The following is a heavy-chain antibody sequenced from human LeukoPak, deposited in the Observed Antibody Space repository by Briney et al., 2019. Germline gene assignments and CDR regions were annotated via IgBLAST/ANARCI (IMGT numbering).Heavy chain of an antibody. CDR1: GFTVSSNY. J-gene: IGHJ4*02. CDR2: IYSGGST. D-gene: IGHD2-21*01. V-gene: IGHV3-66*01. CDR3: ARDPAPREMWLSYFDY. Sequence: GGSLRLSCAASGFTVSSNYMSWVRQAPGKGLEWVSVIYSGGSTYYADSVKGRFTISRDNSKNTLYLQMNSLRAEDTAVYYCARDPAPREMWLSYFDYWGQGTLVTVSS.